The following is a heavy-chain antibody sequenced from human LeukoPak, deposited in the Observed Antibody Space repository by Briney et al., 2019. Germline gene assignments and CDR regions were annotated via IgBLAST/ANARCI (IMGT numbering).Heavy chain of an antibody. CDR1: GFTFGKYW. D-gene: IGHD3/OR15-3a*01. CDR2: IKLDGSEK. V-gene: IGHV3-7*03. J-gene: IGHJ4*02. CDR3: ARDQYDTWSRRGNFDS. Sequence: GGSLRLSCVASGFTFGKYWMSWVRQAPGKGLEWVANIKLDGSEKNYVDSVEGRFTISRDNTKNSLYLQMNSLRAEDTAVFYCARDQYDTWSRRGNFDSWGQGTLVIVSS.